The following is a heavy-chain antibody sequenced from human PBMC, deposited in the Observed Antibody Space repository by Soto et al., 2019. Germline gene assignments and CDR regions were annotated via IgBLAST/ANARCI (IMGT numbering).Heavy chain of an antibody. CDR3: SRESGFCGPMCFINNWFDP. Sequence: QVELQESGPGLVKPSETLSLTCRVSGASISNNYWSWMRQSTGKRLAWLGLMLKTGIPTYNPSLQIRLNISSDTSKNRISLSLSSFTAADTAIYYCSRESGFCGPMCFINNWFDPWGQGILVTVSS. CDR1: GASISNNY. V-gene: IGHV4-59*01. CDR2: MLKTGIP. D-gene: IGHD2-21*01. J-gene: IGHJ5*02.